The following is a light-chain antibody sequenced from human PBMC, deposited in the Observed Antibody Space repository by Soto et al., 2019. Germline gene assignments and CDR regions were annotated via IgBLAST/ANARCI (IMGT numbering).Light chain of an antibody. V-gene: IGLV2-14*03. J-gene: IGLJ1*01. CDR3: SSYAGSNTFV. CDR2: NVN. Sequence: QSALTQPASGSGSQSQSITISCTGTSSDIGAYNFVSWYQQHPGKAPKLMIYNVNNRPSGFSSRFAGSKSGNTASLTISGLRAEDEADYYCSSYAGSNTFVFGTGTKVTVL. CDR1: SSDIGAYNF.